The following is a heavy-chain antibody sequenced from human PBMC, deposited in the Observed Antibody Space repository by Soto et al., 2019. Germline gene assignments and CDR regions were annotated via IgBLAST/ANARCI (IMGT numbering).Heavy chain of an antibody. D-gene: IGHD6-13*01. J-gene: IGHJ6*02. CDR1: GFTFSSYS. CDR3: ARVGGWRIVVAGAMDV. CDR2: ISSSSSYI. Sequence: EVQLVESGGGLVKPGGSRRLSCAASGFTFSSYSMNWVRQAPGEGLEWVSSISSSSSYIYYADSVKGRFTISRDNAKNSLYLQLNSLRAEDTAGYYCARVGGWRIVVAGAMDVWGQGTTVTVSS. V-gene: IGHV3-21*02.